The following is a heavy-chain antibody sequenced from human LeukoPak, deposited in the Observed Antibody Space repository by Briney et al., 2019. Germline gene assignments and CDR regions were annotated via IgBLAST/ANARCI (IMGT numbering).Heavy chain of an antibody. J-gene: IGHJ5*02. CDR1: GFTFSSYW. CDR3: VREFGKIDGGT. Sequence: GGSLRLSCAASGFTFSSYWMHWVRQAPGKGLVWVSLINSDGSITSYADSVKGRFTISRDNAKNTLFLQMNGLRAEDTAVYYCVREFGKIDGGTWGQGTLVTVSS. D-gene: IGHD3-16*01. CDR2: INSDGSIT. V-gene: IGHV3-74*01.